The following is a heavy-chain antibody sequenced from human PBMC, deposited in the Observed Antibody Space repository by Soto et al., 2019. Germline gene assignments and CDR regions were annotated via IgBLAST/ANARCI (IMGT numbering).Heavy chain of an antibody. J-gene: IGHJ3*02. CDR2: ISTSSATI. D-gene: IGHD6-19*01. V-gene: IGHV3-48*01. CDR3: ARDRGAVAYDAFDI. Sequence: EVQLVESGGSVVQPGGSLRLSCAASGFTFSSYSMNWVRQAPGKGLEWVSYISTSSATIYYADSVKGRFTISRDNGKNSLFLQMNSLRGEDTAMYYCARDRGAVAYDAFDIWGQGSMVTVSS. CDR1: GFTFSSYS.